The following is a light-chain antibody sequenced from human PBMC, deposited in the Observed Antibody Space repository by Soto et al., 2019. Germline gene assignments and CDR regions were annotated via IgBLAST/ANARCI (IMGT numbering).Light chain of an antibody. CDR3: CSYTSTRTYV. CDR1: SSDVGGAYNY. V-gene: IGLV2-14*03. J-gene: IGLJ1*01. CDR2: DVN. Sequence: QSVLTQPASVSGSPGQSISISCTGTSSDVGGAYNYVSWYQHHPDKAPKLVIFDVNNRPSGVSNRFSGSKSGNTASLTISGLQAEDEADYYCCSYTSTRTYVFGTGTKVTV.